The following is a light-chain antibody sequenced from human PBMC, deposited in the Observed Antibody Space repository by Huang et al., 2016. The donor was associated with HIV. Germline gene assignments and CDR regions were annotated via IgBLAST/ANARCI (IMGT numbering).Light chain of an antibody. CDR1: ESLVYTDGNTY. J-gene: IGKJ1*01. CDR2: KVS. V-gene: IGKV2-30*01. Sequence: DVELTQSPLSLPVTLGQPASISCRSSESLVYTDGNTYLNWFHQRPGQPPRRRIFKVSERDSGVPARISGRGSGTYFTLEISSVEAGDVGLYFCMQGTHWPPTFGQGTKVEFK. CDR3: MQGTHWPPT.